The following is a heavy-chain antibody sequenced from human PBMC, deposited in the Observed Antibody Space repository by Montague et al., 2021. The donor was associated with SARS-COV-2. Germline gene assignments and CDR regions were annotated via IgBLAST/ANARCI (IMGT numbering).Heavy chain of an antibody. CDR1: GFTFSIYA. CDR2: IGSTGGST. J-gene: IGHJ5*02. CDR3: AKGDTAMAPYNWFDP. D-gene: IGHD5-18*01. V-gene: IGHV3-23*01. Sequence: SLRLSCAASGFTFSIYAMTWVRQAPGKGLEWLSAIGSTGGSTYYADSVKGRFTISRDNSKNTLYLQMNSLRAEDTAVYYCAKGDTAMAPYNWFDPWGQGTLGTVSS.